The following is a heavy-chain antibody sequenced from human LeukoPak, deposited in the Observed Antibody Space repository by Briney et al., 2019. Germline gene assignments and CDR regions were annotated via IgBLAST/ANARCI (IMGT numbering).Heavy chain of an antibody. V-gene: IGHV3-30*02. J-gene: IGHJ4*02. CDR2: IRNDGSNK. CDR3: AKHDVLLWCGELCKAPTSIDY. D-gene: IGHD3-10*01. Sequence: GGSLRLSYAASGFTFSSYGMHWVRQAPGKGLECVGFIRNDGSNKYYADSVKGRFTISRDNSKNTLYRQMNSLSADDTAVYYCAKHDVLLWCGELCKAPTSIDYWRQGTLVTVSS. CDR1: GFTFSSYG.